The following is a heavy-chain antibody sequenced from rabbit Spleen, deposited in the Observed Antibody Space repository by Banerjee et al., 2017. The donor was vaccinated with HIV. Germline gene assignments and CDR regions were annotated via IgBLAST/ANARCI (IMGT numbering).Heavy chain of an antibody. V-gene: IGHV1S45*01. D-gene: IGHD1-1*01. CDR2: INIVTGKS. Sequence: QEQLEESGRGLVKPEGSLTLTCKASGFSFSDRDVMCWVRQAPGKGLEWIACINIVTGKSVYASWAKGRFTMSRTSSTTVTLQMTSLTAADTATYFCARDLVAVIGWNFNLWGPGTLVTVS. J-gene: IGHJ4*01. CDR3: ARDLVAVIGWNFNL. CDR1: GFSFSDRDV.